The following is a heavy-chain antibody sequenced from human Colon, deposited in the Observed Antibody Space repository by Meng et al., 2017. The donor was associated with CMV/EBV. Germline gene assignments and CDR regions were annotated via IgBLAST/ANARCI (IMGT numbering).Heavy chain of an antibody. CDR3: VHRYSSSSGEVS. J-gene: IGHJ5*02. V-gene: IGHV2-5*02. D-gene: IGHD6-6*01. CDR2: IHGGGTI. Sequence: QISLKESGPTLVKPTPNLTLTCTFSGFSLTTNVESVGWIRQPPGKALEWLALIHGGGTIQYRPSLQSRLTATRDTSKSQVVLTMTNLDPVDTATYYCVHRYSSSSGEVSWGQGIMVTVSS. CDR1: GFSLTTNVES.